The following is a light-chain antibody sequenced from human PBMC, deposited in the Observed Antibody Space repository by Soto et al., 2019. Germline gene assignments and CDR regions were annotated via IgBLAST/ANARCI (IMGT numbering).Light chain of an antibody. V-gene: IGLV2-14*01. CDR3: SSYTSTNTLV. CDR2: EVS. J-gene: IGLJ3*02. Sequence: QSALTQPAFVSGSPGQSITISCTGTSSDVGAYNYVSWHQQHPGKAPKVLIYEVSHRPSGVSNRFSASKSGNTASLTISGLQAEDEADYYCSSYTSTNTLVFGGGTKLTVL. CDR1: SSDVGAYNY.